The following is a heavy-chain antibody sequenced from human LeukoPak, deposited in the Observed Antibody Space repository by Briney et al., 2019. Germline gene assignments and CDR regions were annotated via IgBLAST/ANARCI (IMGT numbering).Heavy chain of an antibody. J-gene: IGHJ3*02. CDR2: INPNSGGT. CDR3: ARLSTIVVVINEWDAFDI. V-gene: IGHV1-2*06. CDR1: GYTFTGYY. Sequence: ASVKVSCKACGYTFTGYYMHWVRQAPGQGLEWMGRINPNSGGTNYAQKFQGRVTMTRDTSISTAYMELSRLRSDDTAVYYCARLSTIVVVINEWDAFDIWGQGTMVTVSS. D-gene: IGHD3-22*01.